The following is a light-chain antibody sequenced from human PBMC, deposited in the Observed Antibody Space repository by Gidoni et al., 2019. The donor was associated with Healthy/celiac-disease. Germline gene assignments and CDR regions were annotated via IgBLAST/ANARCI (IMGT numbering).Light chain of an antibody. Sequence: QSVLTQTPSASGTPGQRVTISCSGSSSNIGSNTVNWYQQPPGTAPKLLIYSNNQRPSGVPARFSGSKSGTSASLAISGLQSEDAADYYCAAWDDSLNGWVFGGGTKLTVL. CDR3: AAWDDSLNGWV. V-gene: IGLV1-44*01. CDR2: SNN. CDR1: SSNIGSNT. J-gene: IGLJ3*02.